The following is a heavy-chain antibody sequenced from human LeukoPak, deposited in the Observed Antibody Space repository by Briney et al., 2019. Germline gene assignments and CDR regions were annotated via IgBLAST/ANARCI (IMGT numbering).Heavy chain of an antibody. CDR3: ASGRQLGY. J-gene: IGHJ4*02. Sequence: GGSLSLSCAASGFTLSNYWMSWVCQALGKGLEWVANIKEDGSEKYYVDSVKGRFTISRDNARNSLYLQMNSLRAEDTAVYYCASGRQLGYWGQGTLVTVSS. CDR1: GFTLSNYW. D-gene: IGHD6-13*01. V-gene: IGHV3-7*01. CDR2: IKEDGSEK.